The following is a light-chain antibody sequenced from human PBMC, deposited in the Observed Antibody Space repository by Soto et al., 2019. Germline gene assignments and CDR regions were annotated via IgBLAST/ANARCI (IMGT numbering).Light chain of an antibody. Sequence: QSVLTQPPSASGSPGQSVTISCSGTSSDVGGYNYVSWHQQHPGKATKLMIYEVSKRPSGVPDRFSGSKSGNTAYLIVSGLQAEDEADYYCSSYTTTSSLGVFGTGTKVTVL. CDR2: EVS. J-gene: IGLJ1*01. CDR3: SSYTTTSSLGV. V-gene: IGLV2-8*01. CDR1: SSDVGGYNY.